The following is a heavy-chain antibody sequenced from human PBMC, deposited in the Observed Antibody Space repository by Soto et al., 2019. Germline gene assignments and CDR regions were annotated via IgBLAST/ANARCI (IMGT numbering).Heavy chain of an antibody. V-gene: IGHV3-53*01. CDR1: GFTVNSNY. Sequence: GGSLRLSCAASGFTVNSNYMTWVRQAPGKGLEWVSVIYSGGTTDYADSVKGRFTISRDTSKNTLSLQMNSLRAEDTAVYYCERGFNYGYFDYWGQGTLVTVSS. D-gene: IGHD5-18*01. CDR2: IYSGGTT. CDR3: ERGFNYGYFDY. J-gene: IGHJ4*02.